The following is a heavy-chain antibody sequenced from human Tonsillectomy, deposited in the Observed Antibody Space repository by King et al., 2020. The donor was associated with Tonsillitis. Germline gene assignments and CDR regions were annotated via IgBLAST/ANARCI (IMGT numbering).Heavy chain of an antibody. CDR2: ISSSSTYT. CDR1: EFTFSDCY. D-gene: IGHD6-25*01. CDR3: ARSGFNYYYYYYMDV. V-gene: IGHV3-11*05. Sequence: VQLVESGGGLVKPGGSLRLSCAASEFTFSDCYMSWIRQAPGKGLEWVSYISSSSTYTNYADSVKGRFTISRDNAKNSLYLQMNSLRAEDTAVYYCARSGFNYYYYYYMDVWGKGTTVTVSS. J-gene: IGHJ6*03.